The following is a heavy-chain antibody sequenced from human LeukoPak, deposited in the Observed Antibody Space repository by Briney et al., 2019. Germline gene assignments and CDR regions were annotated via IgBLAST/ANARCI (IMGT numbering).Heavy chain of an antibody. CDR1: GGSFSGYY. CDR2: INHSGST. CDR3: ARGPAAMYFDY. J-gene: IGHJ4*02. Sequence: PSETLSLTCAVYGGSFSGYYCSWIRQPPGKGLEWIGEINHSGSTNYNPSLKSRVTISADTSRNQFSLKLSSVTAADTAVYYCARGPAAMYFDYWGQGTRVTVSS. D-gene: IGHD2-2*01. V-gene: IGHV4-34*01.